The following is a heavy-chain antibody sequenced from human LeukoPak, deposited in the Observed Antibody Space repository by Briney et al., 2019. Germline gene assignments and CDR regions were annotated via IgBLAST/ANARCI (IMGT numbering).Heavy chain of an antibody. V-gene: IGHV4-59*01. J-gene: IGHJ6*03. CDR3: ARGVPDFWSGYFNYYYYYMDV. CDR1: GGSISSYY. Sequence: SETLSLTCTVSGGSISSYYWSWIRQPPGKGLEWIGYIYYSGSTNYNPSLKSRVTISVDTSKNQFSLKLSSVTAADTAVYYCARGVPDFWSGYFNYYYYYMDVWGKGTTVTVSS. D-gene: IGHD3-3*01. CDR2: IYYSGST.